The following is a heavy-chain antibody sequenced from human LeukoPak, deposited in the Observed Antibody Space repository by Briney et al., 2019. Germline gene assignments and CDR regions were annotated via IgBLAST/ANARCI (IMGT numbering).Heavy chain of an antibody. CDR1: GFTFNNYW. J-gene: IGHJ4*02. CDR3: ARNTVYYDFWSGDY. V-gene: IGHV3-7*01. CDR2: IKQDGSEK. D-gene: IGHD3-3*01. Sequence: GGSLRLSCAASGFTFNNYWMSWVRQAPGKGLEWVANIKQDGSEKYYVDSVKGRFTISRDNAKNSLYLQMNSLRAEDTAVYYCARNTVYYDFWSGDYWGQRTLVTVSS.